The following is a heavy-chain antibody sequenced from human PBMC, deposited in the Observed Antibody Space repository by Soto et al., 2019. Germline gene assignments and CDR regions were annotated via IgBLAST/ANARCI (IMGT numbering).Heavy chain of an antibody. J-gene: IGHJ3*02. D-gene: IGHD3-16*02. V-gene: IGHV4-34*01. CDR3: ARALIMITFGGVIADAFDI. CDR2: INHSGST. CDR1: GGSFSGYY. Sequence: LSLTCAVYGGSFSGYYWSWIRQPPGKGLEWIGEINHSGSTNYNPSLKSRVTISVDTSKNQFSLKLSSVTAADTAVYYCARALIMITFGGVIADAFDIWGQGTMVTVSS.